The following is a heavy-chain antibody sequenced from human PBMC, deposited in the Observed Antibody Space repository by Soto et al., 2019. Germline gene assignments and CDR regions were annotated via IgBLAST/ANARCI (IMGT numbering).Heavy chain of an antibody. V-gene: IGHV3-21*01. D-gene: IGHD3-22*01. Sequence: PGGSLRLSCAASGFIFSDYSMNWVRQAPGKGLEWVSSISSSGIYKYYADSMKGRVTISRDNAKNSLYLQMSSLRAEDTAVYYCARESTGEYNYESSGYSPCDYWGRRXLFTVSS. CDR2: ISSSGIYK. J-gene: IGHJ4*02. CDR3: ARESTGEYNYESSGYSPCDY. CDR1: GFIFSDYS.